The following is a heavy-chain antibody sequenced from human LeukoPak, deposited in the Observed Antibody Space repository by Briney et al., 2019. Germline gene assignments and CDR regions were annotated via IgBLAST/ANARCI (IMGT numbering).Heavy chain of an antibody. CDR3: ARASLVISSVAARPRFLLY. CDR2: INPSSGGT. Sequence: ASVKVSCKASGYTFTGYYMHRVRQAPGQGLEWMGWINPSSGGTNYAQKFQGRVTMTRDTSISTAYMELSRLRSDDTAVYYCARASLVISSVAARPRFLLYWGQGTLVTVSS. J-gene: IGHJ4*02. D-gene: IGHD6-6*01. V-gene: IGHV1-2*02. CDR1: GYTFTGYY.